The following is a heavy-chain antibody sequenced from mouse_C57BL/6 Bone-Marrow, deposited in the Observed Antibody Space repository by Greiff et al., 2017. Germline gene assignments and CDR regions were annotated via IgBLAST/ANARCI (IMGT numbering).Heavy chain of an antibody. Sequence: EVQLVESGGDLVKPGGSLKLSCAASGFTFSSYGMSWVRQTPDKRLEWVATISSGGSYTYYPDSVQGRFTISRDNAKNTLYLQMSSLKSEDTAMYYCARRGYGSSSLYYFDYWGQGTTLTVSS. V-gene: IGHV5-6*01. J-gene: IGHJ2*01. CDR3: ARRGYGSSSLYYFDY. CDR2: ISSGGSYT. D-gene: IGHD1-1*01. CDR1: GFTFSSYG.